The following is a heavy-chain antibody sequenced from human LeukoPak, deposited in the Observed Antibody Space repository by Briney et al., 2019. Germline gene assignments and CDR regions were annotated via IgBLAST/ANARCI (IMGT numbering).Heavy chain of an antibody. CDR3: ARDPYSGSYGPYYYYYMDV. Sequence: SGGSLRLSCAASGSTFSSYNMNWVRQAPGKGPEWVSSITSSSSYIYYADSVKGRFTISRDNAKNSLYLQMDSLRVEDTAVYYCARDPYSGSYGPYYYYYMDVWGKGTTVTISS. CDR1: GSTFSSYN. D-gene: IGHD1-26*01. J-gene: IGHJ6*03. CDR2: ITSSSSYI. V-gene: IGHV3-21*06.